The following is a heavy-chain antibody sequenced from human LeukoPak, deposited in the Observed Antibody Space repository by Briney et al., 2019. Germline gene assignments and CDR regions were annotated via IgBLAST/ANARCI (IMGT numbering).Heavy chain of an antibody. CDR2: INPNSGGT. CDR1: GYTFTGYY. D-gene: IGHD2-2*01. J-gene: IGHJ6*03. CDR3: ARVLGYCSSTSCFRGDYYYYYYMDV. Sequence: ASVKVSCKASGYTFTGYYMHWVRQAPGQGLEWMGWINPNSGGTNNAQKFQGRVTMTRDTSISTAYMELSRLRSDDTAVYYCARVLGYCSSTSCFRGDYYYYYYMDVWGKGTTVTVSS. V-gene: IGHV1-2*02.